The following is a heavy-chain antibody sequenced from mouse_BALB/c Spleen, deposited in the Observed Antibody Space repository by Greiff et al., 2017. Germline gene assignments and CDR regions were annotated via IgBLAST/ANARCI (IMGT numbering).Heavy chain of an antibody. CDR1: GFNIKDYY. CDR2: IDPENGNT. CDR3: ARSGDYGSRIAY. D-gene: IGHD1-1*01. J-gene: IGHJ3*01. Sequence: VQLKESGAELVRPGALVKLSCKASGFNIKDYYMHWVKQRPEQGLEWIGWIDPENGNTIYDPKFQGKASITADTSSNTAYLQLSSLTSEDTAVYYCARSGDYGSRIAYWGQGTLVTVSA. V-gene: IGHV14-1*02.